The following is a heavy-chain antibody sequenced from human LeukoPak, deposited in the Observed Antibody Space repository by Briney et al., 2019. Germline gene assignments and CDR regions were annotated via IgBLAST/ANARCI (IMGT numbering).Heavy chain of an antibody. J-gene: IGHJ5*02. Sequence: GGSLRLSCAASGFTFSSYGMHWVRQAPGKVLEWVAVIWYDGSNKYYADSVKGRFTISRDNSKNTLYLQMNSLRAEDTAVYYCARDLRVVPAVPYNWFDPWGQGTLVTVSS. CDR3: ARDLRVVPAVPYNWFDP. D-gene: IGHD2-2*01. CDR1: GFTFSSYG. V-gene: IGHV3-33*01. CDR2: IWYDGSNK.